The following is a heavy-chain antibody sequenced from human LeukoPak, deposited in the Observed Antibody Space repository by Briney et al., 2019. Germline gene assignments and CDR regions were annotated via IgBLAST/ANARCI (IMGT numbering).Heavy chain of an antibody. CDR1: GFTFSSYG. CDR2: ISYDGSNK. Sequence: GGSLRLSCAASGFTFSSYGTHWVRQAPGKGLEWVAVISYDGSNKYYADSVKGRFTISRDNSKNTLYLQMNSLRAEDTAVYYCAKAFYDILTGFPNWGQGTLVTVSS. J-gene: IGHJ4*02. D-gene: IGHD3-9*01. V-gene: IGHV3-30*18. CDR3: AKAFYDILTGFPN.